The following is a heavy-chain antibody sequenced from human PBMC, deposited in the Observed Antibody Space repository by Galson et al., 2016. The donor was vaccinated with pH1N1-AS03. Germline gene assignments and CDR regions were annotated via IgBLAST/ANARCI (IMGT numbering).Heavy chain of an antibody. J-gene: IGHJ6*02. CDR2: IDWDDGT. CDR3: ARTLNYNTGLDV. V-gene: IGHV2-70*04. Sequence: PTQTLTLTCTVSGFSLSTGGMRVSWIRQPPGKALEWLGRIDWDDGTFYSTSLKTRLTISKDTSKNQVVLTMTNMDPVDTGTYYCARTLNYNTGLDVWGPGATVTVSS. CDR1: GFSLSTGGMR. D-gene: IGHD5-24*01.